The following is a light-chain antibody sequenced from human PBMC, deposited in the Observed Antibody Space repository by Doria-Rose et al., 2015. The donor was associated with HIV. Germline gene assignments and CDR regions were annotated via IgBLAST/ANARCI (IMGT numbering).Light chain of an antibody. CDR2: DVS. CDR3: HQYGTSWT. V-gene: IGKV3-20*01. J-gene: IGKJ1*01. Sequence: EIVMTQSPGTLSLSPGERATLSCRASQRFSSTYLAWYEQKPGQAPSLLIYDVSTRATGIPDRFSASGSGTDFTLTINRLEPEDFALYYCHQYGTSWTFGQGTKVEI. CDR1: QRFSSTY.